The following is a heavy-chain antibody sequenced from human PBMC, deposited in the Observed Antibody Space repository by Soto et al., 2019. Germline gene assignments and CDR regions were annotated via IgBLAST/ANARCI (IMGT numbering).Heavy chain of an antibody. CDR2: IYHSGST. CDR1: SGSISSSNW. V-gene: IGHV4-4*02. Sequence: SETLSLTCAVSSGSISSSNWWSWVRQPPGKGLEWIGEIYHSGSTNYNPSLKSRVTISVDKSKNQFSLKLSSVTAADTAVYYWARDDGTTAAFDIWGQGTMVTVSS. CDR3: ARDDGTTAAFDI. J-gene: IGHJ3*02. D-gene: IGHD4-17*01.